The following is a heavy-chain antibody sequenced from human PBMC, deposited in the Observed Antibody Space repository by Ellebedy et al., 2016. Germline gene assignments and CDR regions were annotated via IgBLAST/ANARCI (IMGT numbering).Heavy chain of an antibody. J-gene: IGHJ6*02. D-gene: IGHD3-3*01. CDR1: GFTVSSNY. CDR3: ARGLTTFWSGYYWGLYYGMDV. CDR2: IYSGGST. Sequence: GGSLRLSCAASGFTVSSNYMSWVRQAPGKGLEWVSVIYSGGSTYYADSVKGRFTISRDNSKNTLYLQMNSLRAEDTAVYYCARGLTTFWSGYYWGLYYGMDVWGQGTTVTFSS. V-gene: IGHV3-66*01.